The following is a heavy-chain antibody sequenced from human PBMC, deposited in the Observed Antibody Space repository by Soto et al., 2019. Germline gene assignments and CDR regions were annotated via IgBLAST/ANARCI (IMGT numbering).Heavy chain of an antibody. J-gene: IGHJ3*01. CDR3: ARGLATLPVFAFDV. D-gene: IGHD1-1*01. CDR1: GFSFSTSGVG. CDR2: IYRSGDE. V-gene: IGHV2-5*01. Sequence: SGPTLVNPTQTLTLTCSFSGFSFSTSGVGVGWVRQPPGKALEWLALIYRSGDEHYRPSLKSRLTITKATSKNQVVLIMTDMDPVDTATYYCARGLATLPVFAFDVWGQGTTVTVSS.